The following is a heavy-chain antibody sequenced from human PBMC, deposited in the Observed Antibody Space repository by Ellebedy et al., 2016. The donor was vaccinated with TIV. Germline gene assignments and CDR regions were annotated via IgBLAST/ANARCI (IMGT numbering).Heavy chain of an antibody. J-gene: IGHJ5*01. Sequence: PSETLSLTCTVSDGSFSSYFWSWIRQPPGKGLEWIGYIYYSGITNYNPSLKSRVTISVDASKNQFSLKLSSVTAADTAVYYCAREDYDILTGTRAWFDSWGQGTLVTVSS. CDR3: AREDYDILTGTRAWFDS. CDR2: IYYSGIT. V-gene: IGHV4-59*01. D-gene: IGHD3-9*01. CDR1: DGSFSSYF.